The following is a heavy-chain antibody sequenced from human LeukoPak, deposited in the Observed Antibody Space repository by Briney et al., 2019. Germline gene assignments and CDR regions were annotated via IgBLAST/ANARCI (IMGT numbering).Heavy chain of an antibody. CDR3: AKEWEPSTDY. Sequence: PGGSLRLSCAASGFTFSSYAMTWVRQAPGKGLEWVSSISNSGGSTYYADSVKGRITISRDNSKNTLYLQMNSLRAGDTAVYFCAKEWEPSTDYWGQGTLVTVSS. CDR1: GFTFSSYA. V-gene: IGHV3-23*01. J-gene: IGHJ4*02. D-gene: IGHD1-26*01. CDR2: ISNSGGST.